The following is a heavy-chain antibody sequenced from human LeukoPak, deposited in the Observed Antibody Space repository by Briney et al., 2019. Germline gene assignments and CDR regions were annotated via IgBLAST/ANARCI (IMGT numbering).Heavy chain of an antibody. CDR1: GYTFTSYG. CDR2: ISAYNGNT. CDR3: ARGGSSSWYYYYYGMDV. Sequence: ASVKVSCKASGYTFTSYGISWVRQAPGQGLEWMGWISAYNGNTNYAQKLQGRVTMTRNTSISTAYMELSSLRSEDTAVYYCARGGSSSWYYYYYGMDVWGQGTTVTVSS. D-gene: IGHD6-13*01. V-gene: IGHV1-18*01. J-gene: IGHJ6*02.